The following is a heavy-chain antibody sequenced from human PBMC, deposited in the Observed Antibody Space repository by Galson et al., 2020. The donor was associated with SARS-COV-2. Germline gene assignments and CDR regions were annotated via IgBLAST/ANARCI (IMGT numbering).Heavy chain of an antibody. Sequence: GESLKISCAASGFTFSSYSMNWVRQAPGKGLEWVSSISSSSSYIYYADSVKGRFTISRDNAKNSLYLQMNSLRAEDTAVYYCARDITVVPAAIGYWGQGTLVTVSS. J-gene: IGHJ4*02. D-gene: IGHD2-2*01. V-gene: IGHV3-21*01. CDR2: ISSSSSYI. CDR3: ARDITVVPAAIGY. CDR1: GFTFSSYS.